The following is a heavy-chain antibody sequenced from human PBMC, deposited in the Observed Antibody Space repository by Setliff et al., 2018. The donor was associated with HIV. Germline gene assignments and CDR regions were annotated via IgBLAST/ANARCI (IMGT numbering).Heavy chain of an antibody. V-gene: IGHV1-18*04. CDR1: GYTFDSYS. CDR3: ARADGVWYFDY. J-gene: IGHJ4*02. D-gene: IGHD2-8*01. CDR2: INPFNGNR. Sequence: ASVKVSCKASGYTFDSYSFAWVRQAPGQGLEWMGWINPFNGNRNYAEKVQDRVTMTTDTSTRTAFMELRSLRSDDTAVYYCARADGVWYFDYWGQGTLVTSPQ.